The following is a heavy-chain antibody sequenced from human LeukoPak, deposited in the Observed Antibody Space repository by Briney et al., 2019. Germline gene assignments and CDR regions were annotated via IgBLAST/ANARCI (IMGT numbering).Heavy chain of an antibody. CDR1: GYTFTSYG. CDR2: ISAYNGNT. Sequence: GASVKVSCKASGYTFTSYGISWVRQAPGQGLEWMGWISAYNGNTNYAQKLQGRVTMTTDTSTSTAYMELRSLRSDDTAVYYCARRYSSGWYVFYYFDYWGQGTLVTVSS. J-gene: IGHJ4*02. D-gene: IGHD6-19*01. V-gene: IGHV1-18*01. CDR3: ARRYSSGWYVFYYFDY.